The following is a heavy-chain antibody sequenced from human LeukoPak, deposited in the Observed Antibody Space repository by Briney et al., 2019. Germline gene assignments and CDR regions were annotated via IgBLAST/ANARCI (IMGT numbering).Heavy chain of an antibody. V-gene: IGHV4-61*02. CDR1: GGSISSGSYY. D-gene: IGHD1-26*01. CDR3: ASTIVGATYYFDS. J-gene: IGHJ4*02. Sequence: SQTLSLTCTVSGGSISSGSYYWRWIRQPAGTGLEWIGRIYTSGSTNYNPSLKSRVTISVDTSKNQFSLKLSSVTAADTAVYYCASTIVGATYYFDSWGQGTLVTDSS. CDR2: IYTSGST.